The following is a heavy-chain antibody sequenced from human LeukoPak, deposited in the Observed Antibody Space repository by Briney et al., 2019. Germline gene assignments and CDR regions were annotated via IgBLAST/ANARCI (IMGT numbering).Heavy chain of an antibody. Sequence: SETLSLTCTVSGGSISSYYRSWIRQPAGKGLEWIGRIYTSGSTNYNPSLKSRVTMSVDTSKNQFSLKLSSVTAADTAVYYCARDGRYSAGGWFDPWGQGTLVTVSS. CDR1: GGSISSYY. J-gene: IGHJ5*02. D-gene: IGHD5-12*01. CDR3: ARDGRYSAGGWFDP. CDR2: IYTSGST. V-gene: IGHV4-4*07.